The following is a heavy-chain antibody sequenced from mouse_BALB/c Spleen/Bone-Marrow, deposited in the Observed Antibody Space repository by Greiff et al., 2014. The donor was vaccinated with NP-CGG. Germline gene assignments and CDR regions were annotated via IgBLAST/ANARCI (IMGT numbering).Heavy chain of an antibody. V-gene: IGHV14-3*02. CDR1: GFNIKDTY. Sequence: VQLQQSGAELVKPGASVKLSCTASGFNIKDTYMHWVKQRPEQGLEWIGRIDPANGNTKYDPKFQGKATITADTSSNTAYLQLSSLTSEDTAVYYCARYYIGSSYFDYWGQGTTLTVSS. J-gene: IGHJ2*01. CDR3: ARYYIGSSYFDY. D-gene: IGHD1-1*01. CDR2: IDPANGNT.